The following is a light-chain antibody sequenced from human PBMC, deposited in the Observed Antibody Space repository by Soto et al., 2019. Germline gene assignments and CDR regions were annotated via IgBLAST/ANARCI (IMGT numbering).Light chain of an antibody. CDR2: GAS. Sequence: EIVLTQSPGTLSLCPGERATLSCRASQSVSSSYLAWFQQRPGQAPRLLIYGASNRATGIPDRFSGSGSGPDFTLTISRLVPEHFAVYYCQQYGSSPITFGQGTRLEI. CDR1: QSVSSSY. J-gene: IGKJ5*01. CDR3: QQYGSSPIT. V-gene: IGKV3-20*01.